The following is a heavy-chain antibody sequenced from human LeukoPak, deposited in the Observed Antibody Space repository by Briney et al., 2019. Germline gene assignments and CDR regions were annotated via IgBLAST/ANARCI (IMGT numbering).Heavy chain of an antibody. CDR2: IYYSGRT. Sequence: SENLSLTYIEARDSGSSRSSCWGSIRQPPRKGLEWIGSIYYSGRTYYNPSLKSRVALSVDTSKSRISLKLISVTAADTAVYYCARLYSGSRPPDYWGQGTLVTVSS. CDR1: RDSGSSRSSC. CDR3: ARLYSGSRPPDY. V-gene: IGHV4-39*01. J-gene: IGHJ4*02. D-gene: IGHD3-10*01.